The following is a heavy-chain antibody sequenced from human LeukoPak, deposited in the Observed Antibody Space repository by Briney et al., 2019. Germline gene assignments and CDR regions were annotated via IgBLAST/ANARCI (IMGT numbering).Heavy chain of an antibody. D-gene: IGHD3-9*01. CDR1: GGSISSYY. Sequence: SETLSLTCTLSGGSISSYYWSWIRQPPGKGLEWIGYIYYSGSTNYNPSLKSRVTISLDTSKNQFSLKLSSVTAADTAVYYCARRQGVLRYFDWLKPFDYWGQGTLVTVSS. CDR3: ARRQGVLRYFDWLKPFDY. V-gene: IGHV4-59*12. J-gene: IGHJ4*02. CDR2: IYYSGST.